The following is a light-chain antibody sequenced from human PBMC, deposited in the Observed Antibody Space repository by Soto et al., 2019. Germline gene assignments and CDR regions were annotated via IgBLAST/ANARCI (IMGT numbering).Light chain of an antibody. CDR3: QQSSDFPLT. V-gene: IGKV1-39*01. CDR1: QSISSY. Sequence: DIHITPSPSSLSASLENKVTITCRASQSISSYLNWYQQKPGKAPKLLIYAATILQSGVPSRFSGSESGTDFSLTISSLQPEDFATYFCQQSSDFPLTFGGGTKVDI. CDR2: AAT. J-gene: IGKJ4*01.